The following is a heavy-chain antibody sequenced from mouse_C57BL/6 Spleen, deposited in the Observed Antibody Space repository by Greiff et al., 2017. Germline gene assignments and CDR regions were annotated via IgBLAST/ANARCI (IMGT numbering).Heavy chain of an antibody. CDR1: GYTFTSYW. CDR3: ARLDSSGYLFAY. CDR2: IDPSDSYT. V-gene: IGHV1-69*01. D-gene: IGHD3-2*02. J-gene: IGHJ3*01. Sequence: QVQLQQPGAELVMPGASVKLSCKASGYTFTSYWMHWVKQRPGQGLEWIGEIDPSDSYTNYNQKFKGKSTLTVDKSSSTAYMQLSSLTSEDSAVYYCARLDSSGYLFAYWGQGTLVTVSA.